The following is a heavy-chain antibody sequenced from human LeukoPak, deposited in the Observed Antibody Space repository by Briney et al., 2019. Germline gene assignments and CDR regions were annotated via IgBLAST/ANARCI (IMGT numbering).Heavy chain of an antibody. CDR2: INPNSGGT. Sequence: ASVKVSCKASGYTFTGYYMHWVRQAPGQGLEWMGWINPNSGGTNYAQKFQGRVTMTRDTSISTAYMELSRLRSDDTGVYYCARGPMYSSSSVDYFDYWGQGTLVTVSS. D-gene: IGHD6-6*01. V-gene: IGHV1-2*02. J-gene: IGHJ4*02. CDR3: ARGPMYSSSSVDYFDY. CDR1: GYTFTGYY.